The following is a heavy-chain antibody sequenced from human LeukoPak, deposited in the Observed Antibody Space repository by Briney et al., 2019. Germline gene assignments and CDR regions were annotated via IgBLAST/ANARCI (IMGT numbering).Heavy chain of an antibody. D-gene: IGHD4-23*01. CDR2: INPNSGGT. CDR3: ARDRWYGEQGYFDL. V-gene: IGHV1-2*02. J-gene: IGHJ2*01. CDR1: GYTFTGYY. Sequence: ASVKVSCKASGYTFTGYYIHWVRQAPGQGLEWMGWINPNSGGTNYAQKFQGRVTMTRDTSISTAYMELSRLRSDDTAVYYCARDRWYGEQGYFDLWGRGTLVTVSS.